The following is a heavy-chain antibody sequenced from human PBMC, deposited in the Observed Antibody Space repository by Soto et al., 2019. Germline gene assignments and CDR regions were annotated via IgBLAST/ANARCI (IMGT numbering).Heavy chain of an antibody. Sequence: ASVKVSCKASGYTFTSYGISWVRQAPGQGLEWMGWISAYNGNTNYAQKIQGRVTMTTDTSTSTAYMELRSLRSDDTDVYYCTRMTSPVYDYIWGSYRFPEYYFDYWGQGTLVTVSS. J-gene: IGHJ4*02. CDR2: ISAYNGNT. D-gene: IGHD3-16*02. CDR3: TRMTSPVYDYIWGSYRFPEYYFDY. CDR1: GYTFTSYG. V-gene: IGHV1-18*01.